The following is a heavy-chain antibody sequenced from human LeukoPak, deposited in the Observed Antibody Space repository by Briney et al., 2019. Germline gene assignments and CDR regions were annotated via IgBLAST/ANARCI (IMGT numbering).Heavy chain of an antibody. CDR1: GFTFSSYA. J-gene: IGHJ4*02. CDR2: ISGSGDNT. D-gene: IGHD3/OR15-3a*01. V-gene: IGHV3-23*01. CDR3: AKHFCTGLDCSLFDS. Sequence: PGGSLRLSCAASGFTFSSYAMSWVRQVPGKGLEWVSVISGSGDNTYYADSVKGRFTISRDNSKNMLYLQLNSLRPEDTALYYCAKHFCTGLDCSLFDSWGQGTLVTVSS.